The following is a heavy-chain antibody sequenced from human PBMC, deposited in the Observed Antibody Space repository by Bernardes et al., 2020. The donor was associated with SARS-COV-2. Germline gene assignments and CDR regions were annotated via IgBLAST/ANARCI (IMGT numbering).Heavy chain of an antibody. V-gene: IGHV3-23*01. CDR3: AKDHEAIFGVEYGMDV. CDR2: ISGSGGST. D-gene: IGHD3-3*01. CDR1: GFTFSSYA. Sequence: GGSLRLSCAASGFTFSSYAMSWVRQAPGKGLEWVSAISGSGGSTYYADSVKGRFTISRDNSKNTLYLQMNSLRAEDTAVYYCAKDHEAIFGVEYGMDVWGQGTTVTVSS. J-gene: IGHJ6*02.